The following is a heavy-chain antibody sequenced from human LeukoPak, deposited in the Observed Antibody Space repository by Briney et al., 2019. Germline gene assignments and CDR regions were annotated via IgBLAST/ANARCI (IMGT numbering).Heavy chain of an antibody. CDR1: GGTFSSYA. D-gene: IGHD1-1*01. CDR2: IIPIFGTA. CDR3: ARVERYYYYYMDV. V-gene: IGHV1-69*06. J-gene: IGHJ6*03. Sequence: ASVKVSCKASGGTFSSYAISWVRQAPGQGLEWMGGIIPIFGTANYAQKFQGRVTITADKSTSTAYMELSSLRSEDTAVYCCARVERYYYYYMDVWGKGTTVTVSS.